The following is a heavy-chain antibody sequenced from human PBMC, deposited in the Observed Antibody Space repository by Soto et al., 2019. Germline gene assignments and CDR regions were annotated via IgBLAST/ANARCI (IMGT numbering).Heavy chain of an antibody. CDR2: IYYSGTS. CDR3: ASRVEGLYSGNDRYYSDY. J-gene: IGHJ4*02. V-gene: IGHV4-39*01. CDR1: GGSISTSAYY. D-gene: IGHD5-12*01. Sequence: PSETLSLTCTVSGGSISTSAYYWGWIRQPPGKGLEWIGTIYYSGTSYHNPSLKSRVTISVDTSKNQFSLTLTSVTAADTAVYYCASRVEGLYSGNDRYYSDYWGQGTLVTVSS.